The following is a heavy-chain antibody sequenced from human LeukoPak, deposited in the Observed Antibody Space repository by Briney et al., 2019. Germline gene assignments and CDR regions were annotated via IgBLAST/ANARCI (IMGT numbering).Heavy chain of an antibody. V-gene: IGHV4-59*08. J-gene: IGHJ3*02. D-gene: IGHD3-22*01. CDR1: GGSISSYY. Sequence: KPSETLSLTCTVSGGSISSYYWSWIRQPPGKGLEWIGYIYYSGSTNYNPSLKGRVTISVDTSKNQFSLKLRSVTAADTAVYYCARHHVEYYYDSSGYWNAFDIWGQGTMVTVSS. CDR3: ARHHVEYYYDSSGYWNAFDI. CDR2: IYYSGST.